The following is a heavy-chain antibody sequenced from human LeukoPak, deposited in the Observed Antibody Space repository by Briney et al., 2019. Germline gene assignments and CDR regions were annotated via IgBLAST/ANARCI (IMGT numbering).Heavy chain of an antibody. J-gene: IGHJ6*03. CDR2: IYPGDSDT. CDR3: ARHTMGHYYYYYMDV. Sequence: GESLKTSCKGSGYSFTSYWIGWVRQMPGKGLEWMGIIYPGDSDTRYSPSFQGQVTISADKSISTAYLQWSSLKASDTAMYYCARHTMGHYYYYYMDVWGKGTTVTVSS. D-gene: IGHD5-24*01. CDR1: GYSFTSYW. V-gene: IGHV5-51*01.